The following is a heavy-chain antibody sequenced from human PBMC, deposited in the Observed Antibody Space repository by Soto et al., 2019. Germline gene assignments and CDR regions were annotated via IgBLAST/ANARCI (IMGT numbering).Heavy chain of an antibody. CDR2: INSDGSTT. V-gene: IGHV3-74*01. CDR1: GFTFSTYW. Sequence: GGPLRLSCAASGFTFSTYWMHWVRQAPGKGLVWVSRINSDGSTTNYADSVKGRFTISRDNAKNTLYLQMNSLRAEDTAVYYCAREYCSSTSCLNWFDPWGQGTLVTVSS. D-gene: IGHD2-2*01. CDR3: AREYCSSTSCLNWFDP. J-gene: IGHJ5*02.